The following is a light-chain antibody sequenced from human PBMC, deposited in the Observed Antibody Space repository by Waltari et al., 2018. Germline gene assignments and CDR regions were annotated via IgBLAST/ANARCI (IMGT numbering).Light chain of an antibody. V-gene: IGKV3-20*01. CDR2: GAS. J-gene: IGKJ1*01. CDR1: QSVSNNN. CDR3: QQYGTSPGT. Sequence: EIVLTQSPGTLSLSPGEGATLSCRASQSVSNNNLAWYQHTPGQAPRLLIDGASSRPTGIPDRFSASGSGTDFTLTISRLEPGDFAMYYCQQYGTSPGTFGQGTKVEIK.